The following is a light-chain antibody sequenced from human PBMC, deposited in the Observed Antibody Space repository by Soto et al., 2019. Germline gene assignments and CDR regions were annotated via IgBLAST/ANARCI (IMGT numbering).Light chain of an antibody. Sequence: AIQLTQSPSSLSASVGDRVTITCRASQGIRSSLAWFQQKAGNPPKALIYEASVLETGVSSRFSGSGSGTDFTLSISRLQPEDFATYYCQQFNSYPWTFGQGTTVEVK. CDR1: QGIRSS. CDR3: QQFNSYPWT. J-gene: IGKJ1*01. V-gene: IGKV1-13*02. CDR2: EAS.